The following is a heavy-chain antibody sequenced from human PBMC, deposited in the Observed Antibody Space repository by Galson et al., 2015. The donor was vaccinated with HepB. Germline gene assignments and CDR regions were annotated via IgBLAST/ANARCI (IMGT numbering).Heavy chain of an antibody. J-gene: IGHJ6*03. D-gene: IGHD2-2*01. Sequence: SLRLSCAASGFTFSSYGMHWVRQAPGKGLEWVAVISYDGSNKYYADSVKGRFTISRDNSKNTLYLQMNSLRAEDTAVYYCAKVEVPAETYYYYMDVWGKGTTVTVPS. CDR3: AKVEVPAETYYYYMDV. V-gene: IGHV3-30*18. CDR2: ISYDGSNK. CDR1: GFTFSSYG.